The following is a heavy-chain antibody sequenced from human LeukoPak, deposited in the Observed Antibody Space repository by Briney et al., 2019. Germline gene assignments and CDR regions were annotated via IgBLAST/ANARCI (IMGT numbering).Heavy chain of an antibody. J-gene: IGHJ5*02. CDR1: EFTFSSYS. D-gene: IGHD3-3*01. CDR2: ITNSGNSK. Sequence: GESLRLTCAASEFTFSSYSMNWVRQAPGKGLEWVSYITNSGNSKSYADSVKGRFTISRDNTKDSLYLQMNSLRAEDAAVYYCARDFRSGFPNWFDPWGQGALVTVSS. CDR3: ARDFRSGFPNWFDP. V-gene: IGHV3-48*01.